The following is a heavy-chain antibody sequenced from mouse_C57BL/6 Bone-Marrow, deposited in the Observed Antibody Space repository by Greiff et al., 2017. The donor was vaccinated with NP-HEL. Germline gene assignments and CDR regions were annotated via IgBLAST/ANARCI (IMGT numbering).Heavy chain of an antibody. V-gene: IGHV5-16*01. CDR2: INYDGSST. D-gene: IGHD2-2*01. CDR3: AREGYDWYYFDY. CDR1: GFTFSDYY. Sequence: EVQRVESEGGLVQPGSSMKLSCTASGFTFSDYYMAWVRQVPEKGLEWVANINYDGSSTYYLDSLKSRFIISRDNAKNILYLQMSSLKSEDTATYYCAREGYDWYYFDYWGQGTTLTVSS. J-gene: IGHJ2*01.